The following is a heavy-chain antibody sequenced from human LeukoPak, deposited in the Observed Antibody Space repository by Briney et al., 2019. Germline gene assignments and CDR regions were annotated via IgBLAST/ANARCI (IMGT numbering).Heavy chain of an antibody. D-gene: IGHD3-9*01. J-gene: IGHJ4*02. CDR2: ISGSGGST. Sequence: GGSLRLSCAASGFTFSSYSMNWVRQAPGKGLEWVSAISGSGGSTYYADSVKGRFTISRDNSKNTLYLQMNSLRAEDTAVYYCAKVLLRYFDWLFHFDYWGQGTLVTVSS. CDR1: GFTFSSYS. CDR3: AKVLLRYFDWLFHFDY. V-gene: IGHV3-23*01.